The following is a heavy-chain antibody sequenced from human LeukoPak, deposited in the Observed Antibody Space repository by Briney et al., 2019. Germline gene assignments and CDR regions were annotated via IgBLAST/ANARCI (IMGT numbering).Heavy chain of an antibody. V-gene: IGHV3-43D*04. CDR2: ISWDGYST. D-gene: IGHD3-10*01. Sequence: GGSLRLSCAASGFTFDDYAMHWVRQTPGKGLEWVSLISWDGYSTYYADSVKGRFTISRDNSKNSLYLQMNSLRAEDTALYYCAKVFYGSGSYGTNYCGMDVWGKGTTVTVSS. J-gene: IGHJ6*04. CDR1: GFTFDDYA. CDR3: AKVFYGSGSYGTNYCGMDV.